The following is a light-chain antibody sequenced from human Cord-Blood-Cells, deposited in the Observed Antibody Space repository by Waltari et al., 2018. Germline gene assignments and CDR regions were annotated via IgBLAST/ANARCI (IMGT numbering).Light chain of an antibody. Sequence: SSELTQDPAVSVALGQTVRITCQGDSLRSYYASWYQQKPGQAPVLVIYGKNNRPSGIPDRFSGSSSGSTAALTITGAQAEDGADYYCTSRDSSGNHWVFGGGTKLTVL. V-gene: IGLV3-19*01. CDR1: SLRSYY. J-gene: IGLJ3*02. CDR3: TSRDSSGNHWV. CDR2: GKN.